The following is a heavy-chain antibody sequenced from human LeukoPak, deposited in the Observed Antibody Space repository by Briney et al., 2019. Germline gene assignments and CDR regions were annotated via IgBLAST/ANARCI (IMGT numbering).Heavy chain of an antibody. J-gene: IGHJ4*02. Sequence: PGGSLRLSCAASGFTVSSNYMSWVRQAPGKGLEWIGSIYYSGSTYYNPSLKSRVTISVDTSKNQFSLKLSSVTAADTAVYYCARHLGRDYFDYWGQGTLVTVSS. D-gene: IGHD1-26*01. V-gene: IGHV4-39*01. CDR2: IYYSGST. CDR3: ARHLGRDYFDY. CDR1: GFTVSSNY.